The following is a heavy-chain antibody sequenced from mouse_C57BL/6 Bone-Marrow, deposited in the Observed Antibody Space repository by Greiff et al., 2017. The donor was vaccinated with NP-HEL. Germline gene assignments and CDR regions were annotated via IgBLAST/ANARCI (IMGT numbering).Heavy chain of an antibody. D-gene: IGHD2-2*01. CDR3: ARCWLRYYYAMDY. J-gene: IGHJ4*01. CDR2: ISSGSSTI. Sequence: EVHLVESGGGLVKPGGSLKLSCAASGFTFSDYGMHWVRQAPEKGLEWVAYISSGSSTINYADKVKGRFTISRDNAKNTLFLQMTSLRSEDTAMYYCARCWLRYYYAMDYWGQGTSVTVSS. V-gene: IGHV5-17*01. CDR1: GFTFSDYG.